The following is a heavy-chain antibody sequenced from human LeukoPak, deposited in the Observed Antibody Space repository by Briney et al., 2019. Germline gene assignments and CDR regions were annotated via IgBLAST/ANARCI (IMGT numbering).Heavy chain of an antibody. D-gene: IGHD2-21*02. J-gene: IGHJ3*02. Sequence: ASVKVSCKASGCTFTTFHIHWVRQAPGQGPEWMGIINPSGGSTRYAQKFQGRVTMTRDTSPSPVYIELRSLGCQDPALYFCARGDSCCGGDCYVIQNDDVFDIWGQRPMDSV. CDR1: GCTFTTFH. CDR2: INPSGGST. V-gene: IGHV1-46*01. CDR3: ARGDSCCGGDCYVIQNDDVFDI.